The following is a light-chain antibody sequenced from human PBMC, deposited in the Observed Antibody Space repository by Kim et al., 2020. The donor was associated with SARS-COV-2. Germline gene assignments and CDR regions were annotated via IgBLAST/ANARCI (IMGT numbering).Light chain of an antibody. Sequence: SLSPGESATLSCRARQSISTNLAWFQQKPGQAPRVLIYGASARATGIPARFSGSGSGTEFTLTISNLQSEDFAVYYCQQYAYWRAFGQGTRLEIK. CDR3: QQYAYWRA. V-gene: IGKV3-15*01. CDR2: GAS. J-gene: IGKJ5*01. CDR1: QSISTN.